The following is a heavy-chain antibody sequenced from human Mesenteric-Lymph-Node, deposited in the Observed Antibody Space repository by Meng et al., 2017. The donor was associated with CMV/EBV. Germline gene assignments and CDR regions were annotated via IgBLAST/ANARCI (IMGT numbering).Heavy chain of an antibody. D-gene: IGHD6-19*01. V-gene: IGHV3-21*01. J-gene: IGHJ3*02. CDR3: AKEARIAVAGTDAFDI. CDR2: ISSSSSYI. CDR1: GFTFSSYS. Sequence: GESLKISCAASGFTFSSYSMNWVRQAPGKGLEWVSSISSSSSYIYYADSVKGRFTISRDNAKNSLYLQMNSLRAEDTAVYYCAKEARIAVAGTDAFDIWGQGTMVTVSS.